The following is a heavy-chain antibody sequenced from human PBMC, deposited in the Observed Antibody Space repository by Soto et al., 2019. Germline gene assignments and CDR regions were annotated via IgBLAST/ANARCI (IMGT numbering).Heavy chain of an antibody. CDR3: AKDGGYCGSTSCYGFFDY. CDR2: ISYDESKK. V-gene: IGHV3-30*18. D-gene: IGHD2-2*01. J-gene: IGHJ4*02. Sequence: GGSLRHSCEASGFTFSTYGMHWVRQAPGKGLEWVAFISYDESKKYYADSVKGRFTISRDNSKITVYLQMNSLRAEDTAVYHCAKDGGYCGSTSCYGFFDYWGQGSLVTVSS. CDR1: GFTFSTYG.